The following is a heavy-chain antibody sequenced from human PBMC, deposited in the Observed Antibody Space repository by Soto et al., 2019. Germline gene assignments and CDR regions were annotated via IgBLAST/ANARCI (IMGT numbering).Heavy chain of an antibody. CDR2: IYYSGST. CDR3: ARDFGGNPIRHYYGMDV. J-gene: IGHJ6*02. D-gene: IGHD2-15*01. CDR1: GGSISSGDYY. V-gene: IGHV4-30-4*01. Sequence: KSSETLSLTCTVSGGSISSGDYYWSWIRQPPGKGLEWIGYIYYSGSTYYNPSLKSRVTISVDTSKNQFSLKLSSVTAADTAVYYCARDFGGNPIRHYYGMDVWGQGTTVTVSS.